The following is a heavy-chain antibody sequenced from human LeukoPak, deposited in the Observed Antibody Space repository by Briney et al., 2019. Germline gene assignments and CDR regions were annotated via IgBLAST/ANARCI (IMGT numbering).Heavy chain of an antibody. D-gene: IGHD3-10*01. Sequence: PSETLSLTCSVSGGSISSYYWSWIRQPPGKGLEWIGYIYYSGSTNYNPSLKSRVTISVDTSKNQFSLKLSSVTAADTAVYYCARDLLVYGSGRGFDYWGQGTLVTVSS. J-gene: IGHJ4*02. CDR2: IYYSGST. V-gene: IGHV4-59*01. CDR1: GGSISSYY. CDR3: ARDLLVYGSGRGFDY.